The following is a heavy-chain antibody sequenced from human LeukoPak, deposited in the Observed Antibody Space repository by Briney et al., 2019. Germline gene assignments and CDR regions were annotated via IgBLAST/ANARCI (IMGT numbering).Heavy chain of an antibody. V-gene: IGHV1-2*02. Sequence: VASVKVSCKASGYTFTGYYMHWVRQAPGQGLEWMGWINPSTGGTNYAQKLQGRVTMTTDTSTSTAYMELRSLRSDDTAVYYCARDTDLAPYDFWSGTYYYGMDVWGQGTTVTVSS. J-gene: IGHJ6*02. CDR2: INPSTGGT. CDR1: GYTFTGYY. D-gene: IGHD3-3*01. CDR3: ARDTDLAPYDFWSGTYYYGMDV.